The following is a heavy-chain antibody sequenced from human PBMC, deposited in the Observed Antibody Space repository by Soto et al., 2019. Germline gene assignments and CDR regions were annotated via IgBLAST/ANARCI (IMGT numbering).Heavy chain of an antibody. CDR3: AHRLGGDSAGGAFSV. CDR2: IVWNDDP. Sequence: QITLKESGPTVVKPTQTLTLTCTTSGFSFSTSGEGVRWTRQPPGKALQWLAVIVWNDDPRYSPSLRSRLTITKHTSKDPVVLTMTNMDTVDTATDYWAHRLGGDSAGGAFSVWDQGAVVTVSS. D-gene: IGHD6-25*01. CDR1: GFSFSTSGEG. V-gene: IGHV2-5*01. J-gene: IGHJ3*01.